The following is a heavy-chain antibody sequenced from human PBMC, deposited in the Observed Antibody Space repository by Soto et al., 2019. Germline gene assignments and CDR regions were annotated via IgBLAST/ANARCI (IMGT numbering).Heavy chain of an antibody. CDR3: ARLAPCAGDPCYSLPLDL. J-gene: IGHJ5*02. Sequence: QVQLLQSGAEVKEPGASVKVSCKASGYNFVTFGVSWVRQAPGQGLEWMGWITPDNGNTNYAQRFQGRATMTTDTSRSTAYMEVRSLRSDDTAVYYCARLAPCAGDPCYSLPLDLWGQGALVTVSS. D-gene: IGHD2-21*01. V-gene: IGHV1-18*01. CDR2: ITPDNGNT. CDR1: GYNFVTFG.